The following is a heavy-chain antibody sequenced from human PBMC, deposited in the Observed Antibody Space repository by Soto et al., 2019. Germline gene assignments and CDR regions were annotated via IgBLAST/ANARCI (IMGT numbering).Heavy chain of an antibody. CDR3: AGGGVRGVITRTRDYYGRDV. J-gene: IGHJ6*02. CDR1: GGSINNYY. Sequence: PSETLSLTCSVSGGSINNYYCSWIRQPPGKGLEWIGYIYYSGSPNYNPSLKSRVTISVDTSKNQFSLNLSSVTAADTAMYYCAGGGVRGVITRTRDYYGRDVWGQGTTVTVS. V-gene: IGHV4-59*01. D-gene: IGHD3-10*01. CDR2: IYYSGSP.